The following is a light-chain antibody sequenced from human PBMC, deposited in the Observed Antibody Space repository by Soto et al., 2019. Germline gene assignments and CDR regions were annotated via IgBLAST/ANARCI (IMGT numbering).Light chain of an antibody. CDR1: SSNIGAGYD. V-gene: IGLV1-40*01. CDR2: GNN. Sequence: QSVLTQPPSVSGATGQRVSISCTGSSSNIGAGYDVHWYHQLPGTAPKLLLYGNNNRPSGVPDRFSGSKSGTSASLVITGLQAEDEADYYCQSFDTRLNSVVFGGGTKVTVL. CDR3: QSFDTRLNSVV. J-gene: IGLJ2*01.